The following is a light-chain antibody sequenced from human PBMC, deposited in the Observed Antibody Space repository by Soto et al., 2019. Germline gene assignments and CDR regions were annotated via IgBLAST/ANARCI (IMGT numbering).Light chain of an antibody. CDR1: QSVSIN. Sequence: ETVITHSPSTLSVSQGERATLSCRASQSVSINLAWYQQKPGQAPRLLIYGASTRATGIPARFSGSGSGTEFTLTISSLQSEDFAVYYCQQYKNWPPITFGQGTRLEIK. J-gene: IGKJ5*01. CDR3: QQYKNWPPIT. CDR2: GAS. V-gene: IGKV3-15*01.